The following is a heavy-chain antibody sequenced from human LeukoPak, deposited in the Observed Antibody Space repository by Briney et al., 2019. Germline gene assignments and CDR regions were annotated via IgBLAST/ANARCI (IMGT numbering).Heavy chain of an antibody. CDR3: AKGDSSGWYMAFDI. CDR2: ISGSGVST. J-gene: IGHJ3*02. CDR1: GFTFSSYA. V-gene: IGHV3-23*01. D-gene: IGHD6-19*01. Sequence: GGSLRLSCAASGFTFSSYAMSWVRQAPGKGLEWVSAISGSGVSTYYTDSVKGRFTISRDNSKNTLSLQMNSLRADDTAVYYCAKGDSSGWYMAFDIWGQGTMVTVSS.